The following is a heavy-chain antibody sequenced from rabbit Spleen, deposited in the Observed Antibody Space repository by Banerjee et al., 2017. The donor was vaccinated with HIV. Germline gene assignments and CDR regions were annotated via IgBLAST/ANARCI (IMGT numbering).Heavy chain of an antibody. CDR2: INAATGKP. J-gene: IGHJ4*01. CDR3: GRGSATMTMVITGYYLSL. V-gene: IGHV1S45*01. CDR1: GFSFSDGDV. Sequence: QEQLVESGGGLVQPEGSLTLTCKASGFSFSDGDVMCWVRQAPGKGLEWIACINAATGKPVYATWANGRFSISRTSSTTVTLEMTSLTAADTATYFCGRGSATMTMVITGYYLSLWGPGTLVTVS. D-gene: IGHD2-1*01.